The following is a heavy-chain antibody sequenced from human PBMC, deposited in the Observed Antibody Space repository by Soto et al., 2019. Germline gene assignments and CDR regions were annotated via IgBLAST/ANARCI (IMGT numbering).Heavy chain of an antibody. CDR1: GFTVSSNY. J-gene: IGHJ4*02. CDR2: IYSGGST. D-gene: IGHD2-15*01. V-gene: IGHV3-66*01. Sequence: GGSLRLSCAASGFTVSSNYMSWVRQAPGKGLEWVSVIYSGGSTYYADSVKGRFTISRDNSKNTLYLQMNSLRAEDTAVYYCARDGQRPCSGGSCYLKIFDYWGQGTLVTVSS. CDR3: ARDGQRPCSGGSCYLKIFDY.